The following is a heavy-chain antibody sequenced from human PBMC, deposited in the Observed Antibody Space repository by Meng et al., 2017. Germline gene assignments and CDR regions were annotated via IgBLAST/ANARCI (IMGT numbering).Heavy chain of an antibody. CDR1: GYTFTSYY. CDR2: INPSGGST. V-gene: IGHV1-46*01. Sequence: ASVKVSCKASGYTFTSYYMHWVRQAPGQGLEWMGIINPSGGSTSYAQKFQGRVTMTRDTSTSTVYMELSSLRSEDTAVYYCARSEGAVAASDPFDYWGQGTLVTVSS. CDR3: ARSEGAVAASDPFDY. D-gene: IGHD6-19*01. J-gene: IGHJ4*02.